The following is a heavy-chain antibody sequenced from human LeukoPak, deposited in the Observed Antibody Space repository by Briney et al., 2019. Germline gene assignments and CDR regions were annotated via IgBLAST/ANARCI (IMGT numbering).Heavy chain of an antibody. CDR2: INHSGST. Sequence: SETLSLTCAVYGGSFSGYYWSWIRQPPGKGLEWIGEINHSGSTNYNPSLKSRVTISVDTSKNQFSLKLSSVTAADTAVYYCARAEMATITPRFDPWRQGNLVTVSS. J-gene: IGHJ5*02. D-gene: IGHD5-24*01. CDR3: ARAEMATITPRFDP. CDR1: GGSFSGYY. V-gene: IGHV4-34*01.